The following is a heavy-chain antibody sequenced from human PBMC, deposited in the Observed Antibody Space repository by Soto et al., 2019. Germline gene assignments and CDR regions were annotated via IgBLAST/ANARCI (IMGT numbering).Heavy chain of an antibody. CDR3: ARDPVAYCGGDCRTFDY. CDR1: GFTFSSYA. V-gene: IGHV3-30-3*01. Sequence: GGSLRLSCAASGFTFSSYAMHWVRQAPGKGLEWVAVISYDGSNKYYADSVKGRFTISRDNSKNTLYLQMNSLRAEDTSVYYCARDPVAYCGGDCRTFDYWGQGTLVTVSS. CDR2: ISYDGSNK. J-gene: IGHJ4*02. D-gene: IGHD2-21*02.